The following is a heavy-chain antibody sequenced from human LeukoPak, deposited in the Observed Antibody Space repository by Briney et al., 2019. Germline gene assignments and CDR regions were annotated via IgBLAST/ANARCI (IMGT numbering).Heavy chain of an antibody. Sequence: GGSLRLSCTASGFTFSSYAMNWVRQAPGKGLEWVSGIGAGGTFTYYADSVKGRFTIFRDNSRNTLYLQMNSLRAEDTAVYYCARGSLSKIQLWFRLDYWGQGTLVTVSS. CDR1: GFTFSSYA. CDR3: ARGSLSKIQLWFRLDY. J-gene: IGHJ4*02. D-gene: IGHD5-18*01. CDR2: IGAGGTFT. V-gene: IGHV3-23*01.